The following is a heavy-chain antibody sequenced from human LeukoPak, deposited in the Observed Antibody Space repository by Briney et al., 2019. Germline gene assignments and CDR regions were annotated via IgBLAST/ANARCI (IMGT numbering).Heavy chain of an antibody. CDR3: ARDLRRGPFSIRGDY. J-gene: IGHJ4*02. CDR1: GYTFTGYY. Sequence: ASVKVSCKASGYTFTGYYMHWVRQAPGQGLEWMGRINPNSGGTNYAQKFQGRVTMTRDTSISTAYMELSRLRSDDTAVYYCARDLRRGPFSIRGDYWGQGTLVTVSS. V-gene: IGHV1-2*06. D-gene: IGHD2-2*01. CDR2: INPNSGGT.